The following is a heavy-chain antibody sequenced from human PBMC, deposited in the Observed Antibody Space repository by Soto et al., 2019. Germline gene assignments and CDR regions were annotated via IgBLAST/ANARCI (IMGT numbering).Heavy chain of an antibody. CDR3: ARGRIQYTF. D-gene: IGHD5-18*01. Sequence: QVQLQASGPGLVKPSETLSLTCTVSGDSISTYYWSWIRQPPGKGLEWIGYIYYSGSTNYNPSLKSRVTISVDTSKNQFSLKLSSVTAADTAVYYCARGRIQYTFWGQGTLVTVSS. CDR1: GDSISTYY. J-gene: IGHJ4*02. CDR2: IYYSGST. V-gene: IGHV4-59*01.